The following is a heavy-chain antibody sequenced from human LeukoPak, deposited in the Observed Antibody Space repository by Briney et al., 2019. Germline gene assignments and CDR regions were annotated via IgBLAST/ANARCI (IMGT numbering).Heavy chain of an antibody. CDR1: GGSISSGGYY. CDR2: IYHSGST. CDR3: ARAEPVPAASDY. Sequence: SETLSLTCTVSGGSISSGGYYWSWIRQPPGKGLEWIGYIYHSGSTYYNPSLKSRVTISVDRSKNQFSLKLSSVTAADTAVYYCARAEPVPAASDYWGQGTLVTVSS. J-gene: IGHJ4*02. V-gene: IGHV4-30-2*01. D-gene: IGHD2-2*01.